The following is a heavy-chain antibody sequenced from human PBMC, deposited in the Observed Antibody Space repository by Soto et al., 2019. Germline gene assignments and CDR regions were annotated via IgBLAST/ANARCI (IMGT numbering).Heavy chain of an antibody. V-gene: IGHV3-48*01. Sequence: EVQLVESGGGLVQPGGSLRLSCAASGFSISDCSMNWVRRAPGKGLEWISYISTNNDAIYYADSVKGRFTISRDIAKNSLYLQMNRLRAEDTALYYCASVLGSRRSGSYPSYWGQGTLVTVSS. J-gene: IGHJ4*02. D-gene: IGHD3-10*01. CDR1: GFSISDCS. CDR2: ISTNNDAI. CDR3: ASVLGSRRSGSYPSY.